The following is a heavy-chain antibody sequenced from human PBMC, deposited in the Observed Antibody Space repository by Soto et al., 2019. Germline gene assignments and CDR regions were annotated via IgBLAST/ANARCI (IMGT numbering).Heavy chain of an antibody. V-gene: IGHV4-34*01. D-gene: IGHD3-3*01. CDR3: ARVGGNDFWSGYYTYFYYGMDV. Sequence: SETLSLTCAVYGGSFSGYYWSWIRQPPGKGLEWIGEIHHSGSTNYNPSLKSRVTISVDTSKNQFSLNLSSVNAADTAVYYCARVGGNDFWSGYYTYFYYGMDVWGQGTTVTVSS. CDR2: IHHSGST. J-gene: IGHJ6*02. CDR1: GGSFSGYY.